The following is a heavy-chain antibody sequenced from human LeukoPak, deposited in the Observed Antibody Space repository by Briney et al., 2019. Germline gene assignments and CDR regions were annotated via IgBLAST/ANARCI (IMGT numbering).Heavy chain of an antibody. V-gene: IGHV1-18*04. J-gene: IGHJ1*01. D-gene: IGHD3-10*01. CDR1: GYTFTSYG. Sequence: AASVKVSCKASGYTFTSYGISWVRQAPGQGLEWMGWISAYNGNTNYAQKLQGRVTMTTDTSTRTAYMELRSLRSDDTAVYYCARDQGITMVRGVIIHEYFQHWGQGTLVTVSS. CDR3: ARDQGITMVRGVIIHEYFQH. CDR2: ISAYNGNT.